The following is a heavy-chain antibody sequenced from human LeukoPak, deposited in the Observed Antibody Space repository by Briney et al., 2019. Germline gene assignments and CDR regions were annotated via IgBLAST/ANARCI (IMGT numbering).Heavy chain of an antibody. CDR2: ILHSGSS. V-gene: IGHV4-30-2*01. D-gene: IGHD3-3*01. CDR1: GGSITSDTYY. Sequence: SETLSLTCGVSGGSITSDTYYWSWIRQPPGKGLEWIGYILHSGSSYYNPSLNSRVTISIDTSKNQFSLKLNSVTAADTAVYYCAKTRNSWSAYFDYWGQGTLVTVSS. CDR3: AKTRNSWSAYFDY. J-gene: IGHJ4*02.